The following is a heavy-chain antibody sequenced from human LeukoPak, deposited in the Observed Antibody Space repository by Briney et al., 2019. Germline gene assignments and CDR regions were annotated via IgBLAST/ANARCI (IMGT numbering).Heavy chain of an antibody. Sequence: GESLKISCKGSGYSFTSYWISWVRQMPGKGLEWMGRIDPCDSYTNYSPSFQGHVTISADKSISTAYLQWSSLKASDTAMYYCARSRLLWFGEAIGFDYWGQGTLVTVSS. D-gene: IGHD3-10*01. J-gene: IGHJ4*02. V-gene: IGHV5-10-1*01. CDR2: IDPCDSYT. CDR1: GYSFTSYW. CDR3: ARSRLLWFGEAIGFDY.